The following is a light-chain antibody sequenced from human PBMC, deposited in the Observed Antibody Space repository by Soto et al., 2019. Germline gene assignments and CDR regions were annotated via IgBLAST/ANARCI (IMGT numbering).Light chain of an antibody. CDR3: SSYTTSSTWV. CDR1: SSDVGGYNY. CDR2: EVS. V-gene: IGLV2-14*01. J-gene: IGLJ3*02. Sequence: QSALTQPASVSGSPGQSITISCNGTSSDVGGYNYVSWYQQHPGKAPKLIIYEVSNRPSGVSNRFSGSKSGNTASLTISGLQAEDEADYYCSSYTTSSTWVFGGGTKLTVL.